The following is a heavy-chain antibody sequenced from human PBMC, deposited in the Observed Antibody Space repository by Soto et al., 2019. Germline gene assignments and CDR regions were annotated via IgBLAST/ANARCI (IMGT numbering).Heavy chain of an antibody. D-gene: IGHD2-2*02. CDR2: ISGSGGST. Sequence: GGSLRLSCAASGFTFSSYAMSWVRQAPGKGLEWVSAISGSGGSTYYADSVKGRFTISRDNSKNTLYLQMNSLRAEDTAVYYCAKGWRTFIVVVPAAIGPLDYWGQGTLVTVSS. V-gene: IGHV3-23*01. J-gene: IGHJ4*02. CDR1: GFTFSSYA. CDR3: AKGWRTFIVVVPAAIGPLDY.